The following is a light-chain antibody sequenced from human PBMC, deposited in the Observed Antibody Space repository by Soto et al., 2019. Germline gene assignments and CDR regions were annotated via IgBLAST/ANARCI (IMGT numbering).Light chain of an antibody. V-gene: IGKV3-15*01. Sequence: EIVMTQSPATLSVSPGERATLSCRASQSVSSNLAWYQQKPGQAPRLLIYGASTRATGIPARFSGSGSVTEFTLTISSPQSEDFAIYYRQQYNTWAPLSFGGGTKVQIK. J-gene: IGKJ4*01. CDR3: QQYNTWAPLS. CDR1: QSVSSN. CDR2: GAS.